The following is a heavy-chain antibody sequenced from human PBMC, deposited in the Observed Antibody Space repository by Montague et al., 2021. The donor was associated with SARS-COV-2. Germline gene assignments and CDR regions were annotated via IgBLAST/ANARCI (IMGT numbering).Heavy chain of an antibody. CDR1: GGTYIGYY. J-gene: IGHJ4*02. V-gene: IGHV4-34*01. Sequence: SETLSLTCTVSGGTYIGYYWGWIRQPTGGALGWIGEINHNGNTEYRPSPRSRVTLSVDTPRVHFSLSLTSVNAADTAVYYCARRLYSYGSGTYRDWGQGTLVTVSS. CDR2: INHNGNT. CDR3: ARRLYSYGSGTYRD. D-gene: IGHD3-10*01.